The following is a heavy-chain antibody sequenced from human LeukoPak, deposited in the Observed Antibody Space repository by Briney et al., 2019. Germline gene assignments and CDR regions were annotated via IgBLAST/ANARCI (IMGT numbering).Heavy chain of an antibody. CDR2: LNSGGGAET. V-gene: IGHV3-23*01. Sequence: GGSLRLSCAASGLTLASYPTSGVRPAPGKGRECLSALNSGGGAETNYADSVKDRFTLSRDNPKNTVYLQMNSLRAEDTALYYCAKGEGDSSGYYHETFDIWGQGTMVTVSS. CDR3: AKGEGDSSGYYHETFDI. J-gene: IGHJ3*02. D-gene: IGHD3-22*01. CDR1: GLTLASYP.